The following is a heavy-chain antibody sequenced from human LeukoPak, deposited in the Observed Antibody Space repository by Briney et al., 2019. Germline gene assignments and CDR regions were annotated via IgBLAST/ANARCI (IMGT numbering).Heavy chain of an antibody. CDR1: GYTFTSYV. J-gene: IGHJ4*02. Sequence: SVKVSCKASGYTFTSYVISWVRQAPGQGLEWMGRIIPILGIANYAQKFQGRVTITADKSTSTAYMELSSLRSEDTAVYYCAREKNWNHDYWGQGTLVTVSS. CDR2: IIPILGIA. V-gene: IGHV1-69*04. CDR3: AREKNWNHDY. D-gene: IGHD1-1*01.